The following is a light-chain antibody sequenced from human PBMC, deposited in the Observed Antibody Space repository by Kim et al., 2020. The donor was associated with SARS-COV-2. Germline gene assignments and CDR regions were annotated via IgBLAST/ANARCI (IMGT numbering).Light chain of an antibody. CDR1: SSNSGNNY. V-gene: IGLV1-51*01. Sequence: GQKGTISCSGSSSNSGNNYVSWYQQLPGTAPKLLIYDNNKRPSGIPDRFSGYKSGTSATLGITGLQTGDEADYYCGTWDSSLRGVFGGGTKLTVL. CDR3: GTWDSSLRGV. CDR2: DNN. J-gene: IGLJ3*02.